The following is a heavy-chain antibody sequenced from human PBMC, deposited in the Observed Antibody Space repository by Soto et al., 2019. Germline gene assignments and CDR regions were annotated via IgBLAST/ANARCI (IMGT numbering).Heavy chain of an antibody. CDR1: GVTFRRYR. J-gene: IGHJ6*02. CDR3: ARGRGLRFLEWLGAHYYYYGMGV. Sequence: EGSCRDSYGASGVTFRRYRKNLVRQALGKGLEWVSYISSSSSTIYYADSVKGRFTISRDNAKNSLYLQMNSLRDEDTAVYYCARGRGLRFLEWLGAHYYYYGMGVWGQGT. CDR2: ISSSSSTI. D-gene: IGHD3-3*01. V-gene: IGHV3-48*02.